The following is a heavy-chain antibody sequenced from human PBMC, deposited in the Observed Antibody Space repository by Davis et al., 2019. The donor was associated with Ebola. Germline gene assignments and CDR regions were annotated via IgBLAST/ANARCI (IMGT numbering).Heavy chain of an antibody. D-gene: IGHD3-3*01. CDR2: INRDESGT. J-gene: IGHJ4*02. Sequence: GESLKISCAASGFTFSNYWMHWVRQAPGKGLVWVSRINRDESGTTYADSVKGRFTISRDNAKNMLYLQMDSLRAEDTAVYYCARVEGYYDFWSGLRGDYFDYWGQGTLVTVSS. V-gene: IGHV3-74*01. CDR1: GFTFSNYW. CDR3: ARVEGYYDFWSGLRGDYFDY.